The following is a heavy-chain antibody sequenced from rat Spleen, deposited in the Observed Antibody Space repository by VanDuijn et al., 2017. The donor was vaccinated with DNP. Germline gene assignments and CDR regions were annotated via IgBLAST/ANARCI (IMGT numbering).Heavy chain of an antibody. D-gene: IGHD1-11*01. CDR2: INTGSRGT. V-gene: IGHV1-43*01. Sequence: QVQLRQSGAEPAKPGSSVKISCKASGYTFTSYYISWIKQTTGQGLECIGYINTGSRGTNYNEKFKGKATLTVGKSSSTAFMQLSSLTPDDSAVYYCTTGFDYGGYRDNWFAYWGQGTLVTVSS. CDR3: TTGFDYGGYRDNWFAY. CDR1: GYTFTSYY. J-gene: IGHJ3*01.